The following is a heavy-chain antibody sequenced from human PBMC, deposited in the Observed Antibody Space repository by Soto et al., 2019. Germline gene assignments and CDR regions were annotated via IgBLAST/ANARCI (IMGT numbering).Heavy chain of an antibody. CDR3: ARAELGYCSSTSCYSHYYYYGMDV. J-gene: IGHJ6*02. CDR1: GGTFSSYA. CDR2: IIPIFGTA. V-gene: IGHV1-69*01. D-gene: IGHD2-2*01. Sequence: QVQLVQSGAEVKKPGSSVKVSCKASGGTFSSYAISWVRQAPGQGLEWMGGIIPIFGTANYAQKFQGRVTNTADESTSTAYMELSSLRSEDTAVYYCARAELGYCSSTSCYSHYYYYGMDVWGQGTTVTVSS.